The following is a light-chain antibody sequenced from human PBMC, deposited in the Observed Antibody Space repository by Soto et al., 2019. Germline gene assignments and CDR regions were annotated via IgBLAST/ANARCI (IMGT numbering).Light chain of an antibody. Sequence: QSALTQPASVSGSPGQSITISCTGTSGDVGGYNSVSWYQHHPGKAPKLILYDVGARPSGVSFRFSGSKSGNTASLTISGLQAADEAEYYCSSYTSSSTNVFGTGTKVTVL. CDR2: DVG. CDR1: SGDVGGYNS. CDR3: SSYTSSSTNV. V-gene: IGLV2-14*03. J-gene: IGLJ1*01.